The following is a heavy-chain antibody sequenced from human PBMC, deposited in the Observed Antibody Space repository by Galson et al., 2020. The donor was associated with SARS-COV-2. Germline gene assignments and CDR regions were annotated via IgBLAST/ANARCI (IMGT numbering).Heavy chain of an antibody. D-gene: IGHD6-13*01. CDR2: ISGDAKVT. CDR3: AIFPLLAAAGMTNPSDS. Sequence: GGSLRLSCVASGLMFSSYAMTWVRQAPGKGLEWVSVISGDAKVTSYADAVKDRFIISRDNSRNTLYLQINSLRAEDTAIYYCAIFPLLAAAGMTNPSDSWGQGTLVTVSS. J-gene: IGHJ4*02. CDR1: GLMFSSYA. V-gene: IGHV3-23*01.